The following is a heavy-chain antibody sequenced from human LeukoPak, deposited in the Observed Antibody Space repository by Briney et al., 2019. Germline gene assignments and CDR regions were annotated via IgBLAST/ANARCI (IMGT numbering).Heavy chain of an antibody. CDR2: INPNSGGT. CDR1: GYTFTGYY. V-gene: IGHV1-2*02. CDR3: ASGLDYYYYYMDV. D-gene: IGHD6-19*01. J-gene: IGHJ6*03. Sequence: GASVKVSCKASGYTFTGYYMRWVRQAPGQGLEWMGWINPNSGGTNYAQKFQGRVTMTRDTSINTAYMELSRLRSDDTAVYYCASGLDYYYYYMDVWGKGTTVTVSS.